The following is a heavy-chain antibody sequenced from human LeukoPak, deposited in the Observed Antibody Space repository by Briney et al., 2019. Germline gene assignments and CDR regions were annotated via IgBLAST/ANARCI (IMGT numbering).Heavy chain of an antibody. J-gene: IGHJ4*02. V-gene: IGHV3-23*01. D-gene: IGHD6-6*01. CDR1: GFTFSSYA. CDR2: ISRSGEST. Sequence: PGRSLRLSCAASGFTFSSYAMHWVRQAPGKGLEWVSSISRSGESTFYADSVRGRFTISRDNSKNTVSLQMESLRAEDTALYYCAKDTPHDYSSSSIVDYWGQGTLVTVSS. CDR3: AKDTPHDYSSSSIVDY.